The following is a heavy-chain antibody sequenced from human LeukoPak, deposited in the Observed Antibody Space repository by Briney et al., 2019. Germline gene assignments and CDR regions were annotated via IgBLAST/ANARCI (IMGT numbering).Heavy chain of an antibody. D-gene: IGHD3-16*01. CDR1: GYSFTSHY. V-gene: IGHV1-46*01. CDR3: ARDTSEGDYAWWFDP. CDR2: INPRGTAT. Sequence: GASVKVSCKASGYSFTSHYMHWVRQAPGQGLEWMGLINPRGTATRYAESFQGRLTLTRDLFTSTDYMELSSLRSDDTAVYFCARDTSEGDYAWWFDPWGQGTLVTVAS. J-gene: IGHJ5*02.